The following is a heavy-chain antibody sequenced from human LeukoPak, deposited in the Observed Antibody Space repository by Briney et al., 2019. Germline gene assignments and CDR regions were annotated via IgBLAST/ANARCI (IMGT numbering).Heavy chain of an antibody. CDR2: IYPGDSDT. D-gene: IGHD6-25*01. Sequence: GESLKISCKGSGDSLTSYWIGWVRQMPGKGLECMGIIYPGDSDTSYSPSFQGQVTISADKSISTAYLQWSSLKASDTAVYYCARHVVGAATGPPFDYWGQGTLVTVSS. CDR1: GDSLTSYW. J-gene: IGHJ4*02. V-gene: IGHV5-51*01. CDR3: ARHVVGAATGPPFDY.